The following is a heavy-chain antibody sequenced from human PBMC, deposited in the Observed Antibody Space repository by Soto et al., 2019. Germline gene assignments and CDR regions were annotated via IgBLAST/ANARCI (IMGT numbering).Heavy chain of an antibody. J-gene: IGHJ4*02. Sequence: SETLSLTCAVYGGSFSGYYWSWIRQPPGKGLEWIGEINHSGSTNYNPSLKSRVTISVDTSKNQFSLKLSSVTAADTAVYYCARGTSGYYDSSGYYYFDYWGQGTLVTVSS. CDR1: GGSFSGYY. CDR2: INHSGST. D-gene: IGHD3-22*01. CDR3: ARGTSGYYDSSGYYYFDY. V-gene: IGHV4-34*01.